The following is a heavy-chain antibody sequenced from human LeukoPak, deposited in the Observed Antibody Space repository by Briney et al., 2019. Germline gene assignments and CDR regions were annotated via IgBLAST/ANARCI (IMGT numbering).Heavy chain of an antibody. CDR3: ANERYGSGSYYSDY. J-gene: IGHJ4*02. CDR2: IRYDGSNK. V-gene: IGHV3-30*02. CDR1: GFTFSSYG. D-gene: IGHD3-10*01. Sequence: GGSLRLSCAASGFTFSSYGMHWVRQAPGKGLEWVAFIRYDGSNKYYAESVKGRFTIARDNSKNTLYLQMNSLRAEDTAVYYCANERYGSGSYYSDYWGQGTLVTVSS.